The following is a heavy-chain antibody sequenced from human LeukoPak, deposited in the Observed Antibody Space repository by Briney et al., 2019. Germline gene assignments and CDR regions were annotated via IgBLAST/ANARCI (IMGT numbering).Heavy chain of an antibody. D-gene: IGHD3-10*01. J-gene: IGHJ5*02. CDR2: INPNSGGT. Sequence: APVKVSCKASGYTFTGYYMHWVRQAPGQGLEWMGWINPNSGGTNYAQKFQGRVTMTRDTSISTAYMELSRLSSDDTAVYYCARDAISSGRRVRGVIGNWFDPWGQGTLVTVSP. V-gene: IGHV1-2*02. CDR3: ARDAISSGRRVRGVIGNWFDP. CDR1: GYTFTGYY.